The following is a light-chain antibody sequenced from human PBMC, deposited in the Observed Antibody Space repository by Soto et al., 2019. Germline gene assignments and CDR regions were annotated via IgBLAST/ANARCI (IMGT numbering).Light chain of an antibody. CDR2: DVS. CDR1: STDGGGYNY. CDR3: SSYTSSSTLEV. J-gene: IGLJ2*01. V-gene: IGLV2-14*01. Sequence: QSVLTQPASVSGSPGQSITISCTGTSTDGGGYNYVSWYQQHPGKAPKLMIYDVSNWPSGVSNRFSGSTSGNRASLTISGLQAEDEADYYCSSYTSSSTLEVFGGGTKLTVL.